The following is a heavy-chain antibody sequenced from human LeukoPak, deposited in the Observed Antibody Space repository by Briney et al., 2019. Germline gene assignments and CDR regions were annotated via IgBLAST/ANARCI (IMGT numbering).Heavy chain of an antibody. CDR1: GYTFTGYY. V-gene: IGHV1-2*02. D-gene: IGHD6-13*01. J-gene: IGHJ6*03. CDR3: ARGAAAGTGWGYYMDV. Sequence: GASVKVSCKASGYTFTGYYMHWVRQAPGQGLEWMGWINPNSGGTNYAQKFQGRVTMTRDTSISTAYMDLSRLRSEDTAVYYCARGAAAGTGWGYYMDVWGKGTTVTVSS. CDR2: INPNSGGT.